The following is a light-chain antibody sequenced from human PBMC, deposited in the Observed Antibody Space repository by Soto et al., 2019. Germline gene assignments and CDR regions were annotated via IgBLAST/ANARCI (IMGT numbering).Light chain of an antibody. CDR1: QSVSSNY. CDR3: QQYGSSPWT. Sequence: EIVSTQSPATLALSPVERASLSWWASQSVSSNYLAWYQQKPCLAPRLLIYDASRRATGIPDRFSGSGSGADFILSISRLEPEDFAVYYCQQYGSSPWTFGQGTKVDIK. J-gene: IGKJ1*01. V-gene: IGKV3D-20*01. CDR2: DAS.